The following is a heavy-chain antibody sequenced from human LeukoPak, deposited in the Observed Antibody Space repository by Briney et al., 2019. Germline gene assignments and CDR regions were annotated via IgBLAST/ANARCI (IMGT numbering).Heavy chain of an antibody. CDR1: GFTFSSYA. CDR2: ISGSGGST. D-gene: IGHD6-19*01. J-gene: IGHJ4*02. CDR3: AKRIAVAGTYQPVDY. V-gene: IGHV3-23*01. Sequence: GGSLRLSCAASGFTFSSYAMSWVRQAPGKGLEWVSTISGSGGSTYYADSVKGRFTISRDNSKNTLYLQMNSLRAEDTAVYYCAKRIAVAGTYQPVDYWGQGTLVTVSS.